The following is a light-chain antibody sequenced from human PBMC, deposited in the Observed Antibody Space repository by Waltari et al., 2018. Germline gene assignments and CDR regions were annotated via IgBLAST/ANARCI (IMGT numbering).Light chain of an antibody. J-gene: IGLJ1*01. V-gene: IGLV2-14*03. Sequence: QSALTQPASVSASPGQSVTISCTGVSSAGDEYRNSSWFRQHPGNAPKLMIFYVTNRASGVSSRFSGSRSGNTAYLTVSGLHAEDEADYYCSSYTTTNTRVFGTGTQVTVL. CDR3: SSYTTTNTRV. CDR2: YVT. CDR1: SSAGDEYRN.